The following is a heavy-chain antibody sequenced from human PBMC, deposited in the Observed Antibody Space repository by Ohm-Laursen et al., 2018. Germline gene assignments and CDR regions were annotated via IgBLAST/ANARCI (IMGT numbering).Heavy chain of an antibody. CDR1: GGSISGYY. J-gene: IGHJ4*02. V-gene: IGHV4-59*12. Sequence: GTLSLTCTVSGGSISGYYWSWIRQSPGKGLEWIGYIYYSGSTYYNPSLKSRATISVDTSKNQFSLKLSSVTAADTAVYYCARVREAYTNPYFDHWGQGTLVTVSS. CDR3: ARVREAYTNPYFDH. D-gene: IGHD2-2*02. CDR2: IYYSGST.